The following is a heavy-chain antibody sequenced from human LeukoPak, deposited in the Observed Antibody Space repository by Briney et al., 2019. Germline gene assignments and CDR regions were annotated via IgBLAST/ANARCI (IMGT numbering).Heavy chain of an antibody. D-gene: IGHD3-22*01. CDR3: ARGDYYDSSGYYSFYYYYYGMDV. CDR1: GDSISTYY. J-gene: IGHJ6*02. Sequence: PSETLSLTCTVSGDSISTYYWSWIRQPPGNGLEWIGYIYYSGSTNYNPSLKSRVTISVDTSKNQFSLKLSSVTAADTAVYYCARGDYYDSSGYYSFYYYYYGMDVWGQGTTVTVSS. V-gene: IGHV4-59*01. CDR2: IYYSGST.